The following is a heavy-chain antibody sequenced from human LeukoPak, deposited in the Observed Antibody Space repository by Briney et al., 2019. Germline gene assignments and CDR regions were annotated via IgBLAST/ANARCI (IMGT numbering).Heavy chain of an antibody. CDR3: ARDLGQYYDTSDNWFDP. CDR2: ISGTGNRT. CDR1: GFTFSSYA. J-gene: IGHJ5*02. D-gene: IGHD3-22*01. V-gene: IGHV3-23*01. Sequence: PGGSLRLSCAASGFTFSSYAMGWVRQAPGKGLEWVSAISGTGNRTYYADSVKGRFTISRDNSKNTLYLQMNSLRAEDTAVYYCARDLGQYYDTSDNWFDPWGQGTLVTVSS.